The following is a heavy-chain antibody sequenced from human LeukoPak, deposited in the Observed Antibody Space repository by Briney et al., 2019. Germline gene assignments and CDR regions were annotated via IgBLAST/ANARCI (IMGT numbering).Heavy chain of an antibody. CDR1: GFTFSSYW. D-gene: IGHD3-22*01. J-gene: IGHJ4*02. CDR3: ARDSDYYDSSGPLWSPPDY. V-gene: IGHV3-7*01. CDR2: IKQDGSEK. Sequence: SGGSLRLSCAASGFTFSSYWMSWVRQAPGKGLEWVANIKQDGSEKYYVGSVKGRFTISRDNAKNSLYLQMNSLRAEDTAVYYCARDSDYYDSSGPLWSPPDYWGQGTLVTVSS.